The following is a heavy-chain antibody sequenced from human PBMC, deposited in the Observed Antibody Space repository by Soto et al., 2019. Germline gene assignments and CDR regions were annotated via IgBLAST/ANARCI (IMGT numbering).Heavy chain of an antibody. D-gene: IGHD1-26*01. J-gene: IGHJ4*02. V-gene: IGHV4-31*03. Sequence: QVQLQESGPGLVKPSQTLSLTCTVSGGSISSGGYYWRWIRQHPGKGLEWIGYIYYSGSTYYNPSLKSRVTISVDTSKKQFSRKLSSVTAADTAVYYCARGPYSGSNYFDYWGQGTLVTVSS. CDR3: ARGPYSGSNYFDY. CDR2: IYYSGST. CDR1: GGSISSGGYY.